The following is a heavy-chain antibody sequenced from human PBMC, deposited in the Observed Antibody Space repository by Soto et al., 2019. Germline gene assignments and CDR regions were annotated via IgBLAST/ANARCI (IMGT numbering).Heavy chain of an antibody. Sequence: GGSLRLSCAASGFTFSSYSMNWVRQAPGKGLEWVSYISSSSSTIYYADSVKGRFTFSRDNAKNSLYLQMNSLRDEDTVVYYCARPEYSSSSYGMDVWGQGTTVTVSS. V-gene: IGHV3-48*02. D-gene: IGHD6-6*01. CDR2: ISSSSSTI. J-gene: IGHJ6*02. CDR3: ARPEYSSSSYGMDV. CDR1: GFTFSSYS.